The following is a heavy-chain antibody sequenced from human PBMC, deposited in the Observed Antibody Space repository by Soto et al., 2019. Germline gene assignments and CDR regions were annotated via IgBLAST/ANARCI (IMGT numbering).Heavy chain of an antibody. CDR2: IYPGDSDT. CDR3: ARGITGTIPRIYGMDV. D-gene: IGHD1-20*01. V-gene: IGHV5-51*01. J-gene: IGHJ6*02. Sequence: PGESLKISCKGSGYSFIDYWIGWVRQVPGKGLEWMGVIYPGDSDTRYSPSFQGHVTISADKSISTAYLQWSSLKASDTAMYYCARGITGTIPRIYGMDVWGQGTTVTVSS. CDR1: GYSFIDYW.